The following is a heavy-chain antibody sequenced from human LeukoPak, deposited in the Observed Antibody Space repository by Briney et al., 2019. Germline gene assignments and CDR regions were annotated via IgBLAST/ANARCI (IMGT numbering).Heavy chain of an antibody. CDR2: IYYSGTT. Sequence: SETLSLTCTVSGGSISDTNYFWGWIRQPPGKGLEWIGSIYYSGTTYSNPSLKSRVSISVDTSKSQFSLKLSSVTAADTAVYYCARDYLGGNPDAFDIWGQGTMVTVSS. CDR1: GGSISDTNYF. J-gene: IGHJ3*02. D-gene: IGHD4-23*01. V-gene: IGHV4-39*07. CDR3: ARDYLGGNPDAFDI.